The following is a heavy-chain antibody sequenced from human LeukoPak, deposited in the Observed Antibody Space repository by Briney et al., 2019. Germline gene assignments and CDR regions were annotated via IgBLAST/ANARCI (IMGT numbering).Heavy chain of an antibody. CDR1: GFTFSDYS. D-gene: IGHD4-23*01. CDR2: ISSSSPYI. CDR3: ARIGLRWYIDY. Sequence: GGSLRLSCAASGFTFSDYSMNWVRQAPGKGLEWVASISSSSPYIYYTDSVKGRFTISRDNAKNSLYLQMNSLRAEDTAVYYCARIGLRWYIDYWGQGTLVTVSS. J-gene: IGHJ4*02. V-gene: IGHV3-21*01.